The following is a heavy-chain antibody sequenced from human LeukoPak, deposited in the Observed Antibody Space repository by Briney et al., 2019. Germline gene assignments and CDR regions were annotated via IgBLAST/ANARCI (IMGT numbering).Heavy chain of an antibody. CDR3: ARNRGWLQFDY. D-gene: IGHD5-12*01. CDR2: IKGDGSRK. Sequence: PGGSLRLSCAASGFSFSDHWLDWVRQAPGKGLEWVAHIKGDGSRKYYVDSVKGRFTISRDNAKTSLYLQMDSLRAEDTAVYYCARNRGWLQFDYWGQGTLVTVSS. J-gene: IGHJ4*02. V-gene: IGHV3-7*03. CDR1: GFSFSDHW.